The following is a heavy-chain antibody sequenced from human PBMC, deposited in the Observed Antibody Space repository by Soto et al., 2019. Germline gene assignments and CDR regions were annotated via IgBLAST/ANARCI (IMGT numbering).Heavy chain of an antibody. Sequence: GSSLRLYCAASGFTFSNAWMSWVRQAPGKGLEWVGRIKSKTDGGTTDYAAPVKGRFTISRDDSKNTLYLQMNSLKTEDTAAYYCTSIHYYYDSSGYTRIDYWGQGTLVTVSS. J-gene: IGHJ4*02. CDR2: IKSKTDGGTT. V-gene: IGHV3-15*01. CDR1: GFTFSNAW. D-gene: IGHD3-22*01. CDR3: TSIHYYYDSSGYTRIDY.